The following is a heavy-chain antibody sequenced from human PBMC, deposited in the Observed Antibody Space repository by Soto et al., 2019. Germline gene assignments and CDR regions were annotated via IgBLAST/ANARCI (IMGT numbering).Heavy chain of an antibody. Sequence: SETLSLTCAVYGGPFSGYYWSWIRQPPGKGLGWIGEINHSGSTDYNPSLKRRVTISVDTSKNQFSLKLSSVTAPDTAVYYCARDWGRIAAAGRWFDPWGEGTLVTVSS. V-gene: IGHV4-34*01. CDR2: INHSGST. J-gene: IGHJ5*02. CDR1: GGPFSGYY. D-gene: IGHD6-13*01. CDR3: ARDWGRIAAAGRWFDP.